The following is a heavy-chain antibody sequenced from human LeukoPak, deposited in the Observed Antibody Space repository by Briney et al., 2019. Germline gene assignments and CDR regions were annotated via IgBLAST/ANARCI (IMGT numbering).Heavy chain of an antibody. J-gene: IGHJ5*02. CDR3: AKDMEWELHGGWFDP. V-gene: IGHV3-7*03. D-gene: IGHD1-26*01. Sequence: GGSLRLSCAASGFTLSNSWMSWVRNAPGKGLEWVANIKQDGSEKYYVDSVKGRFTIPRDNAKNSLYLQMNSLRAEDTALYYCAKDMEWELHGGWFDPWGQGTLVTVSS. CDR1: GFTLSNSW. CDR2: IKQDGSEK.